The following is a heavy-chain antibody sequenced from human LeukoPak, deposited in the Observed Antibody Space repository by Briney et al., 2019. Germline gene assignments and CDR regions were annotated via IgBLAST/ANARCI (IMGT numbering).Heavy chain of an antibody. V-gene: IGHV3-21*01. CDR3: ASFGELLGYYYYYYMGV. D-gene: IGHD3-10*01. CDR1: GFTFSSYA. CDR2: ISSSSSYI. J-gene: IGHJ6*03. Sequence: PGGTLRLSCAASGFTFSSYAMHWVRQAPGKGLEWVSSISSSSSYIYYADSVKGRFTISRDNAKNSLYLQMNSLRAEDTAVYYCASFGELLGYYYYYYMGVWGKGTTVTVSS.